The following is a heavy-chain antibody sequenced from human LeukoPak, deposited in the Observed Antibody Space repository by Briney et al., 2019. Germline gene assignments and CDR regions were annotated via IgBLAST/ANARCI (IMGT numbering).Heavy chain of an antibody. J-gene: IGHJ3*02. V-gene: IGHV3-21*01. CDR3: AGDSPLSFDI. CDR1: GFTLSTYG. CDR2: ISSSSSFI. Sequence: PGGSLRPSCAASGFTLSTYGMNWVRQAPGKGLEWVSSISSSSSFIYYADSVKGRFTISRDNAKNSVYLQMNSLRAQDTAVYYCAGDSPLSFDIWGQGTMVTVSS.